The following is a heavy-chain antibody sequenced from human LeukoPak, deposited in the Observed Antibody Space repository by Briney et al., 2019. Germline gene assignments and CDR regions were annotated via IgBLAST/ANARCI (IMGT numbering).Heavy chain of an antibody. CDR3: ARAGDLDYYDSSGYYVDY. CDR1: GYTFTSYG. D-gene: IGHD3-22*01. V-gene: IGHV1-18*01. CDR2: ISAYNGNT. Sequence: ASVKVSCKASGYTFTSYGISWVRQAPGQGLEWMGWISAYNGNTNYAQKLQGRVTMTTDTSTSTAYMELRSLRSDDTAVYYCARAGDLDYYDSSGYYVDYWGQGPLVTVSS. J-gene: IGHJ4*02.